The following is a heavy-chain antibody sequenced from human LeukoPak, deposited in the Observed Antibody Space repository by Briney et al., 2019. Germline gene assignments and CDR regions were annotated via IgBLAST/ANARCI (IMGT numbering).Heavy chain of an antibody. Sequence: ASVKVSCKASGHTFTGYYMHWVRQAPGQGLEWMGWINPNSGGTNYAQKFQGRATMTRDTSISTAYMELSRLRSDDTAVYYCARLQRYYYYYMDVWGKGTTVTVSS. J-gene: IGHJ6*03. V-gene: IGHV1-2*02. CDR2: INPNSGGT. CDR3: ARLQRYYYYYMDV. CDR1: GHTFTGYY.